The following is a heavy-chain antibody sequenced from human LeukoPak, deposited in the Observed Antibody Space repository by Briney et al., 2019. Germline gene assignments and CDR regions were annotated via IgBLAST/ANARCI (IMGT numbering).Heavy chain of an antibody. CDR3: AKEGLQQWLVRRGYFDY. Sequence: GGSLRLSCAVSGFTFSSYAMSWVRQAPGKGLEWVSAISGSGGSTYYADSVKGRFTISRENSKNTLYLQMNSLRAEHTAVYYFAKEGLQQWLVRRGYFDYWGQGTLVTVSS. V-gene: IGHV3-23*01. J-gene: IGHJ4*02. D-gene: IGHD6-19*01. CDR1: GFTFSSYA. CDR2: ISGSGGST.